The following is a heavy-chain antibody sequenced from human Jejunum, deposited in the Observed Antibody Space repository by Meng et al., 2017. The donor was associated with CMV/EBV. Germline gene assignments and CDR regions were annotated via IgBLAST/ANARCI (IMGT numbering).Heavy chain of an antibody. CDR3: ARLYYDFWSGAFDI. Sequence: GFTFSRYAMNWVRQAPGKGLEWVAVISYDGSNKYYADSVKGRFTISRDNSKNTLYLQMNSLRAEDTAVYYCARLYYDFWSGAFDIWGQGTRVTVSS. V-gene: IGHV3-30*04. CDR2: ISYDGSNK. D-gene: IGHD3-3*01. CDR1: GFTFSRYA. J-gene: IGHJ3*02.